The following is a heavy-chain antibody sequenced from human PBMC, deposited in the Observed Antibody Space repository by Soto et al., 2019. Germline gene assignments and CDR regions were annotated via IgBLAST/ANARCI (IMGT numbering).Heavy chain of an antibody. CDR3: ARGIVVVPAAPLGSWFDP. CDR2: INHSGST. V-gene: IGHV4-34*01. CDR1: GGSFSGYY. J-gene: IGHJ5*02. D-gene: IGHD2-2*01. Sequence: SETLSLTCAVYGGSFSGYYCSWIRQPPGKGLEWIGEINHSGSTNYNPSLKSRVTISVDTSKNQFSLKLSSVTAADTAVYYCARGIVVVPAAPLGSWFDPWGQGTLVTVSS.